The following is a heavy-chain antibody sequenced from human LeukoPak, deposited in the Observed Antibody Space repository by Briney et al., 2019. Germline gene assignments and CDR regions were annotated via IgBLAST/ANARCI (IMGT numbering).Heavy chain of an antibody. J-gene: IGHJ4*02. CDR3: TTWELLRGRFDY. Sequence: PGGSLRLSCAASGFTFSSYAMSWVRQAPGKGLEWVGRIKSKTDGGTTDYAAPVKGRFTISRDDSKNTLYLQMNSLKTEDTAVYYCTTWELLRGRFDYWGQGTLVTVSS. CDR2: IKSKTDGGTT. D-gene: IGHD1-26*01. V-gene: IGHV3-15*01. CDR1: GFTFSSYA.